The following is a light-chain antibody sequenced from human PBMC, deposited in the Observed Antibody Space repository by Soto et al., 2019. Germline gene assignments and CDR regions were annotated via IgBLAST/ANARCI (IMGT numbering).Light chain of an antibody. V-gene: IGLV1-40*01. CDR1: SSNIGAGYD. J-gene: IGLJ1*01. CDR2: GNS. CDR3: QSYDSSLRV. Sequence: QSVLTQPPSVSVAPGQRVTISCTGSSSNIGAGYDVHWYQQLPGTAPKLLIYGNSNRPSGVPDRFSGSKSGTSASLAITGLQAEDEADYYCQSYDSSLRVFGTGTKVTVL.